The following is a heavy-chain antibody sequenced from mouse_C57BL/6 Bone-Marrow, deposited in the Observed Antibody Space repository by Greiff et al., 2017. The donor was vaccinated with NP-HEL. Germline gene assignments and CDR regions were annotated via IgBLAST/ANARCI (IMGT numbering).Heavy chain of an antibody. D-gene: IGHD1-1*01. V-gene: IGHV1-39*01. CDR2: INPTYGTT. J-gene: IGHJ3*01. Sequence: VQLQQPGPELVKPGASVKISCKASGYSFTDYNMNWVKQSNGKSLEWIGVINPTYGTTSYNQKFKGKATLTVDQSSSTAYKQLNSLTSEDSTVYYGAREEGFITTVVATSWGQGTLVTVSA. CDR1: GYSFTDYN. CDR3: AREEGFITTVVATS.